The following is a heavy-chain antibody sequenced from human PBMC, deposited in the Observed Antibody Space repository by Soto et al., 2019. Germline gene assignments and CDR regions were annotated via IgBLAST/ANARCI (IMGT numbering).Heavy chain of an antibody. Sequence: AGGSLRLSCAASGFTVSTNYRTWVRQTPGKGLEWVSIIYSNGNTYYADSVKGRFTISRDNSKNTLYLQMNSLRVDDTAVYYCVVEHLGMEVWGRGTTVTVSS. CDR3: VVEHLGMEV. V-gene: IGHV3-53*01. CDR1: GFTVSTNY. D-gene: IGHD2-15*01. CDR2: IYSNGNT. J-gene: IGHJ6*02.